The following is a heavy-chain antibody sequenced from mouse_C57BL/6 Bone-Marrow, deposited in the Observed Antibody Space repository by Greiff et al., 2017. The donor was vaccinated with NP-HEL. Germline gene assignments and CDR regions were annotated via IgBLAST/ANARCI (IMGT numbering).Heavy chain of an antibody. V-gene: IGHV14-4*01. Sequence: EVQLQQSGAELVRPGASVKLSCTASGFNIKDDYMHWVKQRPEQGLEWIGWIDPENGDTEYASKFQGKATITADTSSNTAYLQLSSLTSEDTAVYYCTTYSNSFAYWGQGPLVTVSA. CDR3: TTYSNSFAY. CDR2: IDPENGDT. J-gene: IGHJ3*01. CDR1: GFNIKDDY. D-gene: IGHD2-5*01.